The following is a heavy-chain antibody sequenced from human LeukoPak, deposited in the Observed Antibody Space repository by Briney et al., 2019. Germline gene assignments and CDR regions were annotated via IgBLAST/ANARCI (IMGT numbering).Heavy chain of an antibody. Sequence: PGGSLRLSCAASGFTFSSYAMSWVRQAPGKGLEWVSSISSSSSYIYYADSVKGRFTISRDNAKNSLYLQMNSLRAEDTAVYYCASVRDVGIPDDAFDIWGQGTMVTVSS. V-gene: IGHV3-21*01. D-gene: IGHD5-18*01. J-gene: IGHJ3*02. CDR3: ASVRDVGIPDDAFDI. CDR1: GFTFSSYA. CDR2: ISSSSSYI.